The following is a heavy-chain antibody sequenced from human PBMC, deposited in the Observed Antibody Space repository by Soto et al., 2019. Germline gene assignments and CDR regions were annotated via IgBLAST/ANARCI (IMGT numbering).Heavy chain of an antibody. J-gene: IGHJ6*02. D-gene: IGHD3-9*01. V-gene: IGHV4-4*02. Sequence: QVQLQESGPGLVKPSGTLSLTCAVSGGSISSSNWWSWVRQPPGKGLEWIGEIYHSGSTNYNPSLKSRVTRSVDKSKNQFSLKLSSVTAADTAVYYCARDDYDILTGSPGMDVWGQGTTVTVSS. CDR1: GGSISSSNW. CDR2: IYHSGST. CDR3: ARDDYDILTGSPGMDV.